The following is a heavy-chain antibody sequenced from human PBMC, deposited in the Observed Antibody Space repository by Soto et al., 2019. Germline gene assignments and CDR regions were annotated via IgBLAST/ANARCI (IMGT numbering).Heavy chain of an antibody. CDR2: ISGSGGST. J-gene: IGHJ6*03. Sequence: GGSLRLSCAASGFTFRSYAMSWVRQAPGKGLEWVSAISGSGGSTYYADSVKGRFTISRDNSKNTLYLQMNSLRAEDTAVYYCAKNLRGYSGYEYYYYYMDVWGKGTTVTVSS. CDR3: AKNLRGYSGYEYYYYYMDV. D-gene: IGHD5-12*01. CDR1: GFTFRSYA. V-gene: IGHV3-23*01.